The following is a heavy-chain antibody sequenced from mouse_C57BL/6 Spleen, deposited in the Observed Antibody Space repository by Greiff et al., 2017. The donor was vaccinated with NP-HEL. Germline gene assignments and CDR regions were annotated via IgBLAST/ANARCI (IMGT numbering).Heavy chain of an antibody. V-gene: IGHV1-64*01. CDR1: GYTFTSYW. Sequence: QVQLQQPGAELVKPGASVKLSCKASGYTFTSYWMHWVKQRPGQGLEWIGMIHPNSGSTNYNEKFKSKATLTVDKSSSTAYMQLSSLTSEDSAVYYCARSLIYDGYSIFDDWGQGTTLTVSS. CDR2: IHPNSGST. CDR3: ARSLIYDGYSIFDD. J-gene: IGHJ2*01. D-gene: IGHD2-3*01.